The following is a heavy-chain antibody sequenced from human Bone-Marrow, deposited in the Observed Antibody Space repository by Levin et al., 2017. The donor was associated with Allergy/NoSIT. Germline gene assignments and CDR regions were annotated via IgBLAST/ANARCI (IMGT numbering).Heavy chain of an antibody. V-gene: IGHV3-74*01. J-gene: IGHJ4*02. CDR1: GFTFNTYW. CDR3: AREPNFSWYIFDD. Sequence: AGGSLRLSCTASGFTFNTYWMHWVRQVPGKGLLWVSRINPAGDSTFYADSVKGRFTISRDNAKNTLYLHMNSLKDEDTAVYYCAREPNFSWYIFDDWGQGTLVTVSS. CDR2: INPAGDST. D-gene: IGHD6-13*01.